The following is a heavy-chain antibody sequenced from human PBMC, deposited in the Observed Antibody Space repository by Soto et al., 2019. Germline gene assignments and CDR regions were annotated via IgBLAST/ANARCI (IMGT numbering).Heavy chain of an antibody. J-gene: IGHJ4*02. CDR2: ISGSGGST. V-gene: IGHV3-23*01. D-gene: IGHD6-6*01. Sequence: EVQLLESGGGLVQPGGSLRLSCAASGFTFSSYAMSWVRQAPGKGLECVSAISGSGGSTYYADSVKGRFTISRDNSKNTLYLQMNSLRAEDTAVYYCAKKCGSSGSFDYWGQGTLVTVSS. CDR3: AKKCGSSGSFDY. CDR1: GFTFSSYA.